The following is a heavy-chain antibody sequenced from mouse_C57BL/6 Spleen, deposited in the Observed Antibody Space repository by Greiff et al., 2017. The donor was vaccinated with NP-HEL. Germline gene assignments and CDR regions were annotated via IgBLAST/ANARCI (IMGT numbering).Heavy chain of an antibody. CDR1: GYTFTSYW. J-gene: IGHJ1*03. V-gene: IGHV1-55*01. CDR2: IYPGSGST. D-gene: IGHD3-1*01. Sequence: QVHVKQPGAELVKPGASVKMSCKASGYTFTSYWITWVKQRPGQGLEWIGDIYPGSGSTNYNEKFKSKATLTVDTSSSTAYMQLSSLTSEDSAVDYCARLGLRYGYFDVWGTGTTVTVSS. CDR3: ARLGLRYGYFDV.